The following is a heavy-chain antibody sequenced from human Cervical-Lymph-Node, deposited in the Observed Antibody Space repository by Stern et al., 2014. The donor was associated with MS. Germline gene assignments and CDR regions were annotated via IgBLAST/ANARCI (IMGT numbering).Heavy chain of an antibody. CDR2: IYYSGTT. Sequence: VQLVESGPGLVKPSQTLSLTCTVSGGSISSDNYYWTWIRQHPGQGLEWIGHIYYSGTTYYNPSLKSRVSITVDTSKNLFSLRLSSVTAADTAVHYCARDHFTTSLDVWGHGTTVTVS. CDR1: GGSISSDNYY. J-gene: IGHJ6*02. V-gene: IGHV4-31*03. CDR3: ARDHFTTSLDV. D-gene: IGHD2-2*01.